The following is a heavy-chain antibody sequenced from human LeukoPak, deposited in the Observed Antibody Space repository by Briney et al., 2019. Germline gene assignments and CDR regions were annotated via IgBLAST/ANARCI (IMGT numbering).Heavy chain of an antibody. Sequence: GGSLRLSCAASGFTFSSYWMSWVRQAPGKGLEWVANIKQDGSEKYYVDSVKGRFTISRDNAKNSLYLQMNSLRAEDTAVYYCARDQSGYDFWSGYSFTWGQGTLVTVSS. CDR1: GFTFSSYW. D-gene: IGHD3-3*01. CDR3: ARDQSGYDFWSGYSFT. V-gene: IGHV3-7*01. J-gene: IGHJ5*02. CDR2: IKQDGSEK.